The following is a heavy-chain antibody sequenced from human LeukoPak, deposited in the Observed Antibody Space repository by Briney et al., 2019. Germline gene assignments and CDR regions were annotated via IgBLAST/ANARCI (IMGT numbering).Heavy chain of an antibody. V-gene: IGHV3-7*02. D-gene: IGHD3-22*01. J-gene: IGHJ4*01. Sequence: GGSLRLSCAASAFKFRTDWLSWVRQAPGKGLEWVAIIKQDGSAKYYVDSVRGRFTISTDNAKKSIHLQMNSLRAEDSAVYYCASLDSSGHYREQSVHWGQGTLVTVSS. CDR3: ASLDSSGHYREQSVH. CDR1: AFKFRTDW. CDR2: IKQDGSAK.